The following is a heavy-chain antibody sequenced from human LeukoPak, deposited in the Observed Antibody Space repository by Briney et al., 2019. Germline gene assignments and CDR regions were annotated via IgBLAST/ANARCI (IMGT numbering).Heavy chain of an antibody. Sequence: GGSLRLSCAASGFTFSSYSMNWVRQAPGKGLEWVSSISSSSSYIYYADSVKGRFTISRDNAKNSLYLQMDGLRAEDTAVYYCARDSRRRDGDKDFDYWGQGTRVTVSS. V-gene: IGHV3-21*01. D-gene: IGHD5-24*01. CDR2: ISSSSSYI. CDR1: GFTFSSYS. J-gene: IGHJ4*02. CDR3: ARDSRRRDGDKDFDY.